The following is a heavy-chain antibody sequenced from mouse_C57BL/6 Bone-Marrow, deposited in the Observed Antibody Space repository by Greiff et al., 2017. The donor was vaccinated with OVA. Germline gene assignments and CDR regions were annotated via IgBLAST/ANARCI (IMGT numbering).Heavy chain of an antibody. CDR2: IDPENGDT. V-gene: IGHV14-4*01. CDR1: GFNIKDDY. CDR3: TTGGSSYGYAMDY. D-gene: IGHD1-1*01. Sequence: EVKVVESGAELVRPGASVKLSCTASGFNIKDDYMHWVKQRPEQGLEWIGWIDPENGDTEYASKFQGKATITADTSSNTAYLQLSSLTSEDTAVYYCTTGGSSYGYAMDYWGQGTSVTVSS. J-gene: IGHJ4*01.